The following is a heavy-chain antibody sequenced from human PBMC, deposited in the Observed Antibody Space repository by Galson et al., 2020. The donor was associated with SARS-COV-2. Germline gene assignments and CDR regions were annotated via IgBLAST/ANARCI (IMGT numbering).Heavy chain of an antibody. CDR2: IRAYNGNT. D-gene: IGHD3-3*01. Sequence: IRAYNGNTNYAQKLQGRVTMTTDTSTSTAYMELRSLRSDDTAVYYCARDPVDFWGWFDPWGQGTLVTVSS. V-gene: IGHV1-18*01. CDR3: ARDPVDFWGWFDP. J-gene: IGHJ5*02.